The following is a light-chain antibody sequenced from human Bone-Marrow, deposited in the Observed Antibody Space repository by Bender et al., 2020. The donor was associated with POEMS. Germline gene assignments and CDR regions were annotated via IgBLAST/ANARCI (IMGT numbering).Light chain of an antibody. Sequence: QSVLTQPPSASGTPGQRVTISCSGGSSNIGAHAVNWYQHLPGTAPKLLIYSSHRRPSEVPDRFSGSRSGTSASLAIGGLQAEDEADYDCAVWDDSLNGWVFGEGTKLTVL. V-gene: IGLV1-44*01. J-gene: IGLJ3*02. CDR1: SSNIGAHA. CDR3: AVWDDSLNGWV. CDR2: SSH.